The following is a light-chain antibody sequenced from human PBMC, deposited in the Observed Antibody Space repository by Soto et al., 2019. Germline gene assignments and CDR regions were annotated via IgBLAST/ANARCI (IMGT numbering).Light chain of an antibody. J-gene: IGLJ1*01. CDR3: SSYTSSSTLYV. CDR2: DVS. CDR1: SSNIGPGYD. V-gene: IGLV2-14*01. Sequence: SVLTQPPSVSGAPGQRVTISCTGSSSNIGPGYDVHWYQQHPGKAPKLMIYDVSNRPSGVSNRFSGSKSGNTASLTISGLQAEDEADYYCSSYTSSSTLYVFGTGTKATVL.